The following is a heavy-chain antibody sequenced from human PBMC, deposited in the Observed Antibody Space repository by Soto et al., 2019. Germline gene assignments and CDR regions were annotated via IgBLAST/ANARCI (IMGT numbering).Heavy chain of an antibody. CDR1: GYSFTGYY. CDR3: ARGITGTYYYGLDI. CDR2: INPNSDGT. J-gene: IGHJ6*02. D-gene: IGHD1-20*01. Sequence: QVQLVQSGAEVKKSGASVKVSCKASGYSFTGYYMHWVRQPPGQGPEWMGWINPNSDGTNYAQKFQGRVTMTRVTSISTVYMQLSSLRSDDTAMYYCARGITGTYYYGLDIWGQGTTVTVSS. V-gene: IGHV1-2*02.